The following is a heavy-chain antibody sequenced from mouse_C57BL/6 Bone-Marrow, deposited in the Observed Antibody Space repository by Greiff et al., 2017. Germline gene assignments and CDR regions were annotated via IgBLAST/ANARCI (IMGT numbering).Heavy chain of an antibody. D-gene: IGHD2-4*01. CDR1: GYTFTSYW. Sequence: QVQLQQPGAELVKPGASVKMSCKASGYTFTSYWITWVKQRPGQGLGWVGDIYPGSGSNNYNEKFKSKATLTVDTSSSTAYMQLSSLTSEDSAVYYCARVDYDLFAYWGQGTLGTVSA. J-gene: IGHJ3*01. CDR3: ARVDYDLFAY. CDR2: IYPGSGSN. V-gene: IGHV1-55*01.